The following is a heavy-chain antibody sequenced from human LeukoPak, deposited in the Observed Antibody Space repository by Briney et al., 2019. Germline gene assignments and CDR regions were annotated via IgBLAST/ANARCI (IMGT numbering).Heavy chain of an antibody. CDR1: GFSFSSYS. V-gene: IGHV3-48*01. CDR3: ARAGCGWVLTPCDAFDI. CDR2: ISWSSSTI. Sequence: RAGGSLRLSCAASGFSFSSYSMNWVRQAPGKGLEWVSYISWSSSTIHYADPVKGRFTISRDNAKNSLYLQMNSLRAEDTAVYYCARAGCGWVLTPCDAFDIWGQGTMVTVSS. J-gene: IGHJ3*02. D-gene: IGHD2-15*01.